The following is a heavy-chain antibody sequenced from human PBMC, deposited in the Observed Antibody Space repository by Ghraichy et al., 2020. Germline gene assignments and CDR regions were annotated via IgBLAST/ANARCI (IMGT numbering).Heavy chain of an antibody. D-gene: IGHD1-26*01. Sequence: LSLTCAASGFTFSSSDMSWVRQAPGKGLEWVSSINGGAGGTHYANSVKGRFTISRDNSKNTLYLQMNSLRAEDTALYYCAKGDTNSYGDYWGHGSLVTVSS. J-gene: IGHJ4*01. CDR3: AKGDTNSYGDY. CDR1: GFTFSSSD. CDR2: INGGAGGT. V-gene: IGHV3-23*01.